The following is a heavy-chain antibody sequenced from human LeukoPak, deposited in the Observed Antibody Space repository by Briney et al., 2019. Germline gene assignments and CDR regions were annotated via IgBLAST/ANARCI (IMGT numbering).Heavy chain of an antibody. CDR3: ARDQYYDSSGYYYGDAFGI. CDR2: INPNSGGT. D-gene: IGHD3-22*01. Sequence: GASVKVSCKASGYTFTGYYMHWVRQAPGQGLEWMGWINPNSGGTNYAQKFQGRVTMTRDTSISTAYMELSRLRSDDTAVYYCARDQYYDSSGYYYGDAFGIWGQGTMVTVSS. CDR1: GYTFTGYY. V-gene: IGHV1-2*02. J-gene: IGHJ3*02.